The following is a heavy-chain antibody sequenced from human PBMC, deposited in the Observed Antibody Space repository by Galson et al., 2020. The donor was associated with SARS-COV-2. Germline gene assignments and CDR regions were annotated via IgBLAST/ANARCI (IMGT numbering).Heavy chain of an antibody. V-gene: IGHV1-2*04. CDR3: ARETEMTTLNCCDC. Sequence: ASVKVSCKASGYTFTGYYMHWVRQAPGQGLEWMGWINPNSGDTKYAQKCQGWVTMTRDTSSSTSYIELSRLKSDDTAVYYCARETEMTTLNCCDCWGQGTLVTVSS. J-gene: IGHJ4*02. D-gene: IGHD4-4*01. CDR1: GYTFTGYY. CDR2: INPNSGDT.